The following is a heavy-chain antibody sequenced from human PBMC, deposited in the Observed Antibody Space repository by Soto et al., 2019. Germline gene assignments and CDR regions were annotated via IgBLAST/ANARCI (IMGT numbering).Heavy chain of an antibody. D-gene: IGHD6-19*01. Sequence: QVQLVQSGAEEKKPGASVKVSCKASGYTFRTYAMHWVRQAPGQRLEWMGWVGGDNGYTRYSQKFQGRVTMTRDTSASTAYMELNGLGSEVTAVYYCVAVDYGDYWGQGTLVSVSS. CDR2: VGGDNGYT. V-gene: IGHV1-3*05. CDR3: VAVDYGDY. J-gene: IGHJ4*02. CDR1: GYTFRTYA.